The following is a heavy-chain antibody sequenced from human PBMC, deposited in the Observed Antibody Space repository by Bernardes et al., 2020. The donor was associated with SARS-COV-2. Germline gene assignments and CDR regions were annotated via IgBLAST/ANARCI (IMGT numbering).Heavy chain of an antibody. CDR1: GFTFSDYW. V-gene: IGHV3-7*01. CDR2: INQDASKI. D-gene: IGHD2-2*01. J-gene: IGHJ4*02. CDR3: ARDIRPAAFDC. Sequence: GGSLRLSCAASGFTFSDYWMSWVRQAPGKGLERVANINQDASKIYYVDSVKGRFTISRDNAKNSLYLQMNSLRAEDTAVYYCARDIRPAAFDCRGQGTLVTVSS.